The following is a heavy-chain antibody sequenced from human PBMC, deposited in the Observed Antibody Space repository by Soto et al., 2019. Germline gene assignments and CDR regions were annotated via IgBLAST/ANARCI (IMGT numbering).Heavy chain of an antibody. Sequence: PSETLSLTCTVSGGSITSYYWSWIRQPAGKGLEWIGRIYNTERPYYSPSLQSRVTMSVDTSKNQVSLKLTSVTAADTAVYYCARDMRVFGGIDVWGQGTTVTVSS. CDR3: ARDMRVFGGIDV. CDR1: GGSITSYY. V-gene: IGHV4-4*07. J-gene: IGHJ6*02. D-gene: IGHD3-3*01. CDR2: IYNTERP.